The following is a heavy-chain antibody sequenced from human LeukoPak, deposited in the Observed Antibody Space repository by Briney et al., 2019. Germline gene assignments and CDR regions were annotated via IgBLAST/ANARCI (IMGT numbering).Heavy chain of an antibody. CDR1: GFTFSSYA. CDR2: ISYDGSNK. D-gene: IGHD6-6*01. J-gene: IGHJ4*02. V-gene: IGHV3-30-3*01. CDR3: ARTPSSFLDY. Sequence: GGSLRLSCAASGFTFSSYAMHWVRQAPGKGLEWVAVISYDGSNKYYADSVKGRFTISRDNSKNTLYLQMNSLRAEDTAVYYCARTPSSFLDYWGQGTLVTVSP.